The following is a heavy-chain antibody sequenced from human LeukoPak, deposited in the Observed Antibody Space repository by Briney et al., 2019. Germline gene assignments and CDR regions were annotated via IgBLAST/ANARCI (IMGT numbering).Heavy chain of an antibody. Sequence: ASVKVSCKASGYTFTSYGISWVRQAPGQGLEWMGWISAYNGNTNYAQKLQGRVTMTTDTSTSTAYMELRSLRSDDTAVYYCARQQWLVPYYYYGMDVWGQGTTVTVSS. CDR3: ARQQWLVPYYYYGMDV. D-gene: IGHD6-19*01. V-gene: IGHV1-18*01. CDR1: GYTFTSYG. J-gene: IGHJ6*02. CDR2: ISAYNGNT.